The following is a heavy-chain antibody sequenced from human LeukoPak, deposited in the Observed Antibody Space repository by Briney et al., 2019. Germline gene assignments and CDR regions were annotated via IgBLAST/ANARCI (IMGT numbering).Heavy chain of an antibody. CDR3: ARDDGDDISIVNDYYLDS. Sequence: NPGGSLRLSCAASGFTFSDYYMSWIRQAPGKGLEWVSYISSSGSTIYYADSVKGRSTISRDNSKNTLYLQMNSLRTEDTAVYYCARDDGDDISIVNDYYLDSWGQGTLVTVSS. J-gene: IGHJ4*02. CDR2: ISSSGSTI. D-gene: IGHD2/OR15-2a*01. CDR1: GFTFSDYY. V-gene: IGHV3-11*04.